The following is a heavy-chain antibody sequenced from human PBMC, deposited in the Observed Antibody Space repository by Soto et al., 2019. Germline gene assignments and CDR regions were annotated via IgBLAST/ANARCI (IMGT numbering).Heavy chain of an antibody. J-gene: IGHJ4*02. CDR1: GFTFSTYA. CDR2: ISSNGRST. V-gene: IGHV3-64*01. D-gene: IGHD2-8*01. CDR3: ARDHGTYGVCSASSDY. Sequence: EVQLVESGGGLVQPGGSLRLSCATSGFTFSTYAMHWVRQAPGKGLEYVSSISSNGRSTYYANSVKGRFTISRDNTKNSLYLQIVSQEDEDVSVYYRARDHGTYGVCSASSDYWGQGTLVTVSS.